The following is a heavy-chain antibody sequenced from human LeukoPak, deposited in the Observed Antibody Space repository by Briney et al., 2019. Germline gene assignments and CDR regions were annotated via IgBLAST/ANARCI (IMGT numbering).Heavy chain of an antibody. CDR2: ITGSGGGT. D-gene: IGHD3-10*01. J-gene: IGHJ4*02. CDR3: AKRGAYYFDY. V-gene: IGHV3-23*01. CDR1: GFTISSSA. Sequence: GGSLTLSCAASGFTISSSAMSWARQAPGKGLEWVSSITGSGGGTYYADAVRGRFTISRDNSKNTLYLQMISLRAEDTAVYYCAKRGAYYFDYWGQGTLVTV.